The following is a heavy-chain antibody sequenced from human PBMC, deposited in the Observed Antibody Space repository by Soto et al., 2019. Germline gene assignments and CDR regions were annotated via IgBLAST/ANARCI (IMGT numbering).Heavy chain of an antibody. CDR2: FSAGGRA. CDR3: AKESMPEHYGDTLFDY. Sequence: EVQLLESGGGLVQPGGSLRLSCEASGFSFSNYALSWVRQSPGKGLEWVSTFSAGGRAYYADSVKGRFTIAKDTSKNTLHLKASSLRAEDTAVYYCAKESMPEHYGDTLFDYWGQGTRVTVSS. V-gene: IGHV3-23*01. J-gene: IGHJ4*02. D-gene: IGHD4-17*01. CDR1: GFSFSNYA.